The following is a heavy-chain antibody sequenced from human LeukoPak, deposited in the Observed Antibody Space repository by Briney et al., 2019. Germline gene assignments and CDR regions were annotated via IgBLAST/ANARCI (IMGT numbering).Heavy chain of an antibody. CDR2: MNEYSTTI. J-gene: IGHJ4*02. V-gene: IGHV3-74*01. D-gene: IGHD1-14*01. Sequence: GGALRLSCSASGFPFQSFWMHWVRPAPGKGLVWVSDMNEYSTTIRYADSVKGRFTISRDNAKSILYLQMNNLRAEDTAMYFCARGGVNPVDHWGQGTLVTVSS. CDR1: GFPFQSFW. CDR3: ARGGVNPVDH.